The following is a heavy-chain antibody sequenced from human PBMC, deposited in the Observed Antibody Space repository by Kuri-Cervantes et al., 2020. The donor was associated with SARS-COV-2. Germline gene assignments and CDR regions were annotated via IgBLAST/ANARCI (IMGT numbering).Heavy chain of an antibody. V-gene: IGHV4-59*01. Sequence: SETLSLTCTVSGGSISSYYWSWIRQPPGKGLEWIGYVYSSGSTNYSPSLKSRVTMSVDTSKNRFSLKLTSVTAADTAVYYCTRAGYDNSGYYYSFDFWGQGTLVTVSS. D-gene: IGHD3-22*01. CDR1: GGSISSYY. J-gene: IGHJ4*02. CDR2: VYSSGST. CDR3: TRAGYDNSGYYYSFDF.